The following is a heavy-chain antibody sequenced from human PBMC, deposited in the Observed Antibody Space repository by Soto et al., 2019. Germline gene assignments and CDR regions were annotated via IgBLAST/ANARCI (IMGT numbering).Heavy chain of an antibody. Sequence: GASMKVSCKASGDTFTSYYMHGVRHAPGQGLEWMGIINPSGGSTSYAQKFQGRVTMTRDTSTSTVYMELSSLRSEDTAVYYCAREHNYYDSSGILDIWGQGTMVTVSS. D-gene: IGHD3-22*01. J-gene: IGHJ3*02. V-gene: IGHV1-46*01. CDR1: GDTFTSYY. CDR3: AREHNYYDSSGILDI. CDR2: INPSGGST.